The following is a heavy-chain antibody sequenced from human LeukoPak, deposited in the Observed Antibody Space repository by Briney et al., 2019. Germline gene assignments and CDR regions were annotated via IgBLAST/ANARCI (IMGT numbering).Heavy chain of an antibody. D-gene: IGHD3-10*01. CDR2: INPNSGGT. V-gene: IGHV1-2*02. CDR3: ARGGSGSYFSWLDP. J-gene: IGHJ5*02. CDR1: GYTFTGYY. Sequence: AASVKVSCKASGYTFTGYYIHWVRQAPGQGLECVGWINPNSGGTNYAQKFQGRVTMTRDTPISTAYMELSRLRSDDTAVYYCARGGSGSYFSWLDPWGQGTLVTVSS.